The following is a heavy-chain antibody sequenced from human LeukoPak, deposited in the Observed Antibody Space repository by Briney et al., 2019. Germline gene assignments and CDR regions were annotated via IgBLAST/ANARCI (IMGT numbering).Heavy chain of an antibody. Sequence: GGALRLSCAASGFTFNSYGMHWVRQAPGKGLEWVAVIWYDGSKKYYADSVKGRSTISRDNSKNTLYLEMNSLRAEDTAVYYCARDVSYNSLDYWGQGTLVTVSS. CDR1: GFTFNSYG. CDR2: IWYDGSKK. D-gene: IGHD6-13*01. J-gene: IGHJ4*02. CDR3: ARDVSYNSLDY. V-gene: IGHV3-33*01.